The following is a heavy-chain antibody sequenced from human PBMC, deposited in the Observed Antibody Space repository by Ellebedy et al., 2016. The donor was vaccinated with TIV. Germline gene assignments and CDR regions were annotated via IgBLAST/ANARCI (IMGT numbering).Heavy chain of an antibody. CDR1: GYTFTSYY. J-gene: IGHJ4*02. CDR2: INPSAGST. Sequence: ASVKVSCKASGYTFTSYYFHWVRQAPGQGLEWMGIINPSAGSTSYAQKLQGRVTMTRDTSTSTVYMELSNLRSEDTAVYYCARRDGYNSFDYWGQGTLVTVSS. D-gene: IGHD5-24*01. V-gene: IGHV1-46*04. CDR3: ARRDGYNSFDY.